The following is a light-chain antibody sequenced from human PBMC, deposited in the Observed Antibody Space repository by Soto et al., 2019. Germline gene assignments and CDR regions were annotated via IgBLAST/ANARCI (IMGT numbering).Light chain of an antibody. V-gene: IGKV1-5*01. CDR1: QNIDGW. CDR2: DAS. Sequence: GDRVTITCRASQNIDGWLAWYQQKPGKAPKLVIYDASSLQSGVPSRFSGSASGTEFTLTISSLQPDDFATYFCQQYNTLWTFGQGTKVDIK. J-gene: IGKJ1*01. CDR3: QQYNTLWT.